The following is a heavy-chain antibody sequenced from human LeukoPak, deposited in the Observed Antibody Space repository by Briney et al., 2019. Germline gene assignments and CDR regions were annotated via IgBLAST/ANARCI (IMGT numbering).Heavy chain of an antibody. J-gene: IGHJ3*02. V-gene: IGHV1-69*05. D-gene: IGHD1-26*01. CDR3: ARPRQGGRDAFDI. CDR2: IIPIFGTA. Sequence: GASVKVSCKASGYTFTSYYMHWVRQAPGQGLEWMGGIIPIFGTANYAQKFQGRVTITTDESTSTAYMELSSLRSEDTAVYYCARPRQGGRDAFDIWGQGTMVTVSS. CDR1: GYTFTSYY.